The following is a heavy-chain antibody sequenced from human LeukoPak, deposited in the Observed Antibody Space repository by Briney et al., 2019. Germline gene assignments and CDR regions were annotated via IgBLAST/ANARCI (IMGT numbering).Heavy chain of an antibody. CDR3: AKEGNDYGANSIDY. V-gene: IGHV4-59*11. J-gene: IGHJ4*02. CDR2: MFFTGDT. D-gene: IGHD4-23*01. Sequence: SETLSLTCTVSGGSISSHYWAWLRQPPGKGPERIGWMFFTGDTNYNPSLKSRVTISVDHSKNQFSLKLTSVTAADTAVYYCAKEGNDYGANSIDYWGQGTLVTVSS. CDR1: GGSISSHY.